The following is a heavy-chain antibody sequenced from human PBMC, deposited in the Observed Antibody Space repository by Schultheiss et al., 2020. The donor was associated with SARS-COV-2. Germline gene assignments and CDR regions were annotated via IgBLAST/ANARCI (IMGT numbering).Heavy chain of an antibody. CDR3: ARDSSSWPYYFDY. D-gene: IGHD6-13*01. Sequence: SETLSLTCTVSGGSIKYYYWSWIRQPPGKGLEWIGYISYSGSTNYNPSLKSRVTISVDRSKNQFSLKLSSVTAADTAVYYCARDSSSWPYYFDYWGQGTLVTVSS. J-gene: IGHJ4*02. V-gene: IGHV4-59*12. CDR1: GGSIKYYY. CDR2: ISYSGST.